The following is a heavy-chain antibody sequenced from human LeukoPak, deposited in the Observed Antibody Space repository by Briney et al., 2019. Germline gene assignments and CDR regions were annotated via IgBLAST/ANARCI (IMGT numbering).Heavy chain of an antibody. Sequence: PGGSLRLSCAASGFTVSSNYMSWVRQAPGKGLEWVSVISGSGGSTYYAASVEGRFTISRNNSKNTLYLQMNSLRADDTAVYYCAKWGQLEAGGFQHWGQGTLVTVSS. CDR2: ISGSGGST. CDR1: GFTVSSNY. V-gene: IGHV3-23*01. CDR3: AKWGQLEAGGFQH. J-gene: IGHJ1*01. D-gene: IGHD6-13*01.